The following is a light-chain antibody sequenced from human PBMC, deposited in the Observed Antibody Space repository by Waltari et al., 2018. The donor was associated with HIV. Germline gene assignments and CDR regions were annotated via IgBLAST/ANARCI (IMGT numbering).Light chain of an antibody. CDR3: SSYTSSSTPL. CDR2: DVS. J-gene: IGLJ3*02. CDR1: SSDVGYYNY. Sequence: QSALTQPASVSGSPGQSLTISCTGTSSDVGYYNYVSWYQQHPGKAPKLMIYDVSNRPSGVSNRFSGSKSGNTASLTISGLQAEDEADYYCSSYTSSSTPLFGGGTKLTVL. V-gene: IGLV2-14*01.